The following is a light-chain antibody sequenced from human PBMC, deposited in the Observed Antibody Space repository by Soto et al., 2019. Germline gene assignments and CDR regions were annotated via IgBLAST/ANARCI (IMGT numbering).Light chain of an antibody. V-gene: IGLV1-40*01. J-gene: IGLJ1*01. CDR2: GNS. CDR1: SSNIGAGYD. CDR3: PSDARSHNYG. Sequence: QSVLTQPPSVSGAPGQRVTISCTGSSSNIGAGYDVHWYQQLPGTAPKLLIYGNSNRPSGVPDRFSGSKSGTSASLAITGLQAEDDADYYCPSDARSHNYGFGTGTKLTVL.